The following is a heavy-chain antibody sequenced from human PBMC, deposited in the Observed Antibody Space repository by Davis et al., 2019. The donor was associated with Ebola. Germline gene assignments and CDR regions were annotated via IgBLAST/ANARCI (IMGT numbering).Heavy chain of an antibody. CDR2: IYYSGST. Sequence: PSETLSLTCTVSGGSISSGSYYWSWIRQPPGKGLEWIGYIYYSGSTNYNPSLKSRVTISVDTSKNQFSLKLSSVTAADTAVYYCARRVPYQPADYWGQGTLVTVSS. CDR1: GGSISSGSYY. V-gene: IGHV4-61*01. CDR3: ARRVPYQPADY. D-gene: IGHD2-2*01. J-gene: IGHJ4*02.